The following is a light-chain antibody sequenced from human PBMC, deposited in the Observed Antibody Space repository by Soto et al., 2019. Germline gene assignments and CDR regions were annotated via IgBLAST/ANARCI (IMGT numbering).Light chain of an antibody. Sequence: DIQMTQSPSSLSAPVGGRVTITCRASQGIRRDLGCYQQKPGKAPTRLIYAVSSLHSGVPSRFSGSGSGTEITLTISSLQPEDSATYYCLQHNSYPLTFGGGTKVEIK. CDR1: QGIRRD. CDR2: AVS. J-gene: IGKJ4*01. V-gene: IGKV1-17*01. CDR3: LQHNSYPLT.